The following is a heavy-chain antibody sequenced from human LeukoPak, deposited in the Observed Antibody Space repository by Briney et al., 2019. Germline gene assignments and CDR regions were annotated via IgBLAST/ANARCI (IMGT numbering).Heavy chain of an antibody. CDR1: GGSISSGSYY. Sequence: PSETLSLTCTVSGGSISSGSYYWSWIRQPAGKGLEWIGRIYTSGSTHYNPSLKSRVTISLDTSRNQFSLRLTSVTAADTAIHFCTRLNTYGLYFDSWGQGSLVIVSS. CDR3: TRLNTYGLYFDS. V-gene: IGHV4-61*02. D-gene: IGHD5-18*01. J-gene: IGHJ4*02. CDR2: IYTSGST.